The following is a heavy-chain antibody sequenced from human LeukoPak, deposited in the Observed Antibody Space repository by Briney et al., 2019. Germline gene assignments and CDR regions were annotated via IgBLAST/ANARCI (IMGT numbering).Heavy chain of an antibody. CDR3: ARGYSSGWFDY. V-gene: IGHV4-39*07. Sequence: SETLSLTCTVSGGSISSSSYYWGWIRQPPGKGLEWIGSIYYSGSTYYNPSLKIRVTISVDTSKNQFSLKLSSVTAADTAVYYCARGYSSGWFDYWGQGTLVTVSS. CDR1: GGSISSSSYY. CDR2: IYYSGST. D-gene: IGHD6-19*01. J-gene: IGHJ4*02.